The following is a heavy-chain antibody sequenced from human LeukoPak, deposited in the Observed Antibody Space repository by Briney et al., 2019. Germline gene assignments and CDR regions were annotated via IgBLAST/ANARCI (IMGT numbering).Heavy chain of an antibody. CDR3: ARGRRIVLMVYGSNYFDY. CDR1: GGSISSSSYY. J-gene: IGHJ4*02. Sequence: SETLSLTCTVSGGSISSSSYYWGWIRQPPGKGLEWIGSIYYSGSTYYNPSLKSRVAISVDTSKNQFSLKLSSVTAADTAVYYCARGRRIVLMVYGSNYFDYWGQGTLVTVSS. D-gene: IGHD2-8*01. V-gene: IGHV4-39*07. CDR2: IYYSGST.